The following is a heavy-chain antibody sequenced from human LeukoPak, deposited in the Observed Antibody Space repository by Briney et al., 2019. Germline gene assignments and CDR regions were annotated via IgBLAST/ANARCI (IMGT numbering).Heavy chain of an antibody. CDR1: GFTFSSYG. CDR2: ISGSGGST. J-gene: IGHJ4*02. Sequence: GGSLRLSCAASGFTFSSYGMHWVRQAPGKGLEWVSAISGSGGSTYYADSVKGRFTISRDNSKNTLYLQMNSLRAEDTAVYYCAKDVHSGSYYGVFDYWGQGTLVTVSS. D-gene: IGHD1-26*01. V-gene: IGHV3-23*01. CDR3: AKDVHSGSYYGVFDY.